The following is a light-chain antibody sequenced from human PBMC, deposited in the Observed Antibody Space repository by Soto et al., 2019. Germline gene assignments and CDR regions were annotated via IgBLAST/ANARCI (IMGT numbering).Light chain of an antibody. J-gene: IGLJ2*01. CDR2: DVS. CDR3: CSYAGRNKLV. Sequence: QSALTQPPSVSGSPGQSVTISCTGTSSDVGNYNFVSWYQLHPGKAPKFMIYDVSQRPSGVPDRFSGSKSGNTASLTISGLQAEDEADYYCCSYAGRNKLVFGGGTKLTVL. V-gene: IGLV2-11*01. CDR1: SSDVGNYNF.